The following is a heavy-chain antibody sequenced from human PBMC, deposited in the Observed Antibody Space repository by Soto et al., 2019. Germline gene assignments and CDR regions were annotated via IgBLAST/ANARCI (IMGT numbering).Heavy chain of an antibody. D-gene: IGHD5-12*01. CDR1: GGSVSSGSYY. V-gene: IGHV4-61*01. Sequence: QVQLQESGPGLVKPSETLSLTCTVSGGSVSSGSYYWSWIRQPPGKGLEWIGYIYYSGSTNYNPSRKSRVTTSVDTSKNQFSLKLSSVTAADTAVYYCASEAEMALDYWGQGTLVTVSS. CDR2: IYYSGST. J-gene: IGHJ4*02. CDR3: ASEAEMALDY.